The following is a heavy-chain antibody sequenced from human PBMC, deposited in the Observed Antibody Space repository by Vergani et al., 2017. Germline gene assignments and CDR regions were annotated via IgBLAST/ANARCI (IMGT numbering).Heavy chain of an antibody. V-gene: IGHV3-7*03. J-gene: IGHJ2*01. D-gene: IGHD6-13*01. Sequence: EVHLVESGGGLVQPGRSLRLSCSGSGFTLGDYAMTWVRQAPGKGLEWVANIKQDGSEKYYVDSVKGRFTISRDNAKNSLYLQMNSLRAEDTALYYCVKDIAASGNYWYFDLWGRGTLVTVSS. CDR1: GFTLGDYA. CDR2: IKQDGSEK. CDR3: VKDIAASGNYWYFDL.